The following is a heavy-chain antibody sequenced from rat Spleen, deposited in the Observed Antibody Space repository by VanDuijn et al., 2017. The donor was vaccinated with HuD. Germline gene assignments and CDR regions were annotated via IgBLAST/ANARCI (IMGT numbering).Heavy chain of an antibody. V-gene: IGHV3-3*01. CDR2: INSAGST. CDR1: FYSITSSYR. Sequence: EVQLQESGPGLVKPSQSLSLTCSVTFYSITSSYRWNWIRKFPGNKLEWMGYINSAGSTKYNPSLKSRISITRNTSKNQFFLEGKSVTTEDTTTYYCAGGGYWGQGVMVTVSS. J-gene: IGHJ2*01. CDR3: AGGGY.